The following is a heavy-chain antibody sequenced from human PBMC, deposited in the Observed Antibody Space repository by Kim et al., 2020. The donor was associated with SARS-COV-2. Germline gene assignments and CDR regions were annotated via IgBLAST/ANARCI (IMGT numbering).Heavy chain of an antibody. D-gene: IGHD3-10*01. CDR2: IYSGGST. V-gene: IGHV3-53*01. CDR1: GFTVSSNY. J-gene: IGHJ3*02. Sequence: GGSLRLSCAASGFTVSSNYMSWVRQAPGKGLEWVSVIYSGGSTYYADSVKGRFTISRDNSKNTLYLQMNSLRAEDTAVYYCARGPYYYGSGVFDIWGQGTMVTVSS. CDR3: ARGPYYYGSGVFDI.